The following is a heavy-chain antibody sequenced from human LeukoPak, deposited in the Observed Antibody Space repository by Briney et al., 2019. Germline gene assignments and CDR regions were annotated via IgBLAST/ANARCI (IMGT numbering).Heavy chain of an antibody. CDR2: IYYSGST. CDR1: GGSISSGGYY. CDR3: AGGSGNPLRGNWFDP. V-gene: IGHV4-31*03. Sequence: SQTLSLTCTVSGGSISSGGYYWSWIRQHPGKGLEWIGYIYYSGSTYYNPSLKSRVTISEDTSKNQFSLKLSSVTAADTAVYFCAGGSGNPLRGNWFDPWGQGTLVTVSS. J-gene: IGHJ5*02. D-gene: IGHD3-10*01.